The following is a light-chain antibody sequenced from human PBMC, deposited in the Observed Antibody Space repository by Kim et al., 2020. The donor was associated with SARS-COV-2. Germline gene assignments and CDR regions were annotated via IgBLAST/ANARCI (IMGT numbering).Light chain of an antibody. Sequence: DIQMTQSPSTLSASVGDRVTITCRASQSISSWLAWYQQKPGEAPRLLIYKASTLETGVPSRFSGSGSGTEFTLTISSLQPDDFATYYCQQYNTHMFTFGQGTKLEI. CDR3: QQYNTHMFT. CDR2: KAS. CDR1: QSISSW. J-gene: IGKJ2*01. V-gene: IGKV1-5*03.